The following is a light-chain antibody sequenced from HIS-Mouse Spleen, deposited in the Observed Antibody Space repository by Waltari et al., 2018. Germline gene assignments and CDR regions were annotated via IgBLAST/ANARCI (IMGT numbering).Light chain of an antibody. Sequence: QSALTQPASVSGSPGQSITISCTGTSSDVGGYNYVSWYQQHPGKAPKLMIYVVSNRPSGVSNRFSGSKSGNTASRTISGLQAEDEADYYCCSYAGSSTWVFGGGTKLTVL. J-gene: IGLJ3*02. CDR1: SSDVGGYNY. V-gene: IGLV2-14*03. CDR3: CSYAGSSTWV. CDR2: VVS.